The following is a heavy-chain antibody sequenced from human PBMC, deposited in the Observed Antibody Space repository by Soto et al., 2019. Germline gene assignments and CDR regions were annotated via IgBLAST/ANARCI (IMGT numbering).Heavy chain of an antibody. CDR2: IYYSGST. J-gene: IGHJ5*02. V-gene: IGHV4-31*03. CDR1: GGSISSGGYY. CDR3: ARGHDDYGDYGWFDP. Sequence: QVQLQESGPGLVKPSQTLSLTCTVSGGSISSGGYYWSWIRQHPGKGLEWIGYIYYSGSTYYNPSLQSRVTISVDTSKNQFSLKLSSVTAADTAVYYCARGHDDYGDYGWFDPWGQGTLVTVSS. D-gene: IGHD4-17*01.